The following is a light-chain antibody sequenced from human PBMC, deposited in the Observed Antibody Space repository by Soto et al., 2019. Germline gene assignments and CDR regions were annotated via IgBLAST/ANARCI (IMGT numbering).Light chain of an antibody. CDR2: AAS. CDR1: QSISSY. Sequence: DIRITQSPSSLSASVGDRVTITCRASQSISSYLNWYQQKPGKAPKLLIYAASSLQSGVPSRFSGSGSGTDFTLTIYSVQPEDFATYYCLLDFSYCWAFGQGTKVDIK. J-gene: IGKJ1*01. V-gene: IGKV1-39*02. CDR3: LLDFSYCWA.